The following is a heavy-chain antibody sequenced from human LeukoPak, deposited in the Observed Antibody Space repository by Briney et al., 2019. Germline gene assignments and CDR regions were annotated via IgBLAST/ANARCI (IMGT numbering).Heavy chain of an antibody. CDR1: GFTFSSCG. J-gene: IGHJ3*02. V-gene: IGHV3-30*18. CDR2: ISYDGSNK. Sequence: GRSLRLSCAASGFTFSSCGMHWVRQAPGKGLEWVAVISYDGSNKYYADSVKGRFTISRDNSKNTLYLQMNSLRAEDTAVYYCAKDQNDAFDIWGQGKMITVSS. CDR3: AKDQNDAFDI.